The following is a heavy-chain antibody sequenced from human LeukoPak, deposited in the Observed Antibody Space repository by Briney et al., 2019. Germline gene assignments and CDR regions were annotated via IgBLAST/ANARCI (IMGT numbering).Heavy chain of an antibody. V-gene: IGHV4-4*02. D-gene: IGHD3-10*01. CDR3: ATRYGSGSYHNGPIDY. Sequence: SETLSLTCAVSGGSISSSNWWSWVRQPPGKGLEWIGEIYHSGSTNYNPSLKSRVTISVDKSKNQFSLKLSSVTAADTAVYYCATRYGSGSYHNGPIDYWGQGTLVTVSS. J-gene: IGHJ4*02. CDR2: IYHSGST. CDR1: GGSISSSNW.